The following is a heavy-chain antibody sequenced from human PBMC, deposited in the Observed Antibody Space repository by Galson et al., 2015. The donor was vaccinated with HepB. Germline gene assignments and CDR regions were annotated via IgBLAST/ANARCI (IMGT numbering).Heavy chain of an antibody. D-gene: IGHD3-22*01. V-gene: IGHV3-48*03. CDR2: ISSSGSTI. CDR1: GFTFSSYE. CDR3: ARDAYYYDSSVLNWFDY. Sequence: SLRLSCAASGFTFSSYEMNWVRQAPGKGLEWVSYISSSGSTIYYADSVKGRFTISRDNAKNLLYLQMNSLRAEDTAVYYCARDAYYYDSSVLNWFDYWGQGTLVTVSS. J-gene: IGHJ4*02.